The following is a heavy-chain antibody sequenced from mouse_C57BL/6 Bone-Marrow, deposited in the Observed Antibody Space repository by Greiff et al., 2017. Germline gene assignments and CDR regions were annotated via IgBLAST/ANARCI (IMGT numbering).Heavy chain of an antibody. CDR1: GFTFSSYA. Sequence: EVKLVESGGGLVKPGGSLKLSCAASGFTFSSYAMSWVRQTPEERLEWVATISDGGSYTYYPDDVKGRFTISRDNAKNNLYLQMRQLKSEDTAMYYCARERGWYYYGSSSYYFDYWGQGTTLTVSS. V-gene: IGHV5-4*03. CDR3: ARERGWYYYGSSSYYFDY. J-gene: IGHJ2*01. D-gene: IGHD1-1*01. CDR2: ISDGGSYT.